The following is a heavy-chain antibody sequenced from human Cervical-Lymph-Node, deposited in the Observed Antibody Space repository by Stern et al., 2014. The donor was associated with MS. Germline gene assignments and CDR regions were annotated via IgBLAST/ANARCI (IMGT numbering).Heavy chain of an antibody. CDR2: IYWDDDK. CDR3: AHSSWYSYFDY. CDR1: GFSLSTSGVG. Sequence: QITLKESGPTLVKPTQTLTLTCTFSGFSLSTSGVGVGWIRQPPGKALEWLAIIYWDDDKRYSPSLKSRLTITKDTSKNQVVLTMTNMDPVDTATYYCAHSSWYSYFDYWGQGTLVTVSS. V-gene: IGHV2-5*02. D-gene: IGHD6-13*01. J-gene: IGHJ4*02.